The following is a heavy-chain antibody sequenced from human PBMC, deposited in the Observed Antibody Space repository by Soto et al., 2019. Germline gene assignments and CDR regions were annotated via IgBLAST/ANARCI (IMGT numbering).Heavy chain of an antibody. D-gene: IGHD1-1*01. CDR2: INHSGST. J-gene: IGHJ4*02. CDR1: GGSFSGYY. V-gene: IGHV4-34*01. Sequence: QVQVQPWGAGLLKPSETLSLTCAVYGGSFSGYYWSWIRQPPGKGLEWIGEINHSGSTNYNPSLKSRVTMSVDTSRNQFTLKLSSLTAADTAVYYCATNPRINNWSYHFDYWGQGTLVTVSS. CDR3: ATNPRINNWSYHFDY.